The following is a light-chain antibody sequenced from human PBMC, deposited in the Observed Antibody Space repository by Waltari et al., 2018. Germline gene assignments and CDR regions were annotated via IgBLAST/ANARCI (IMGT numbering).Light chain of an antibody. CDR1: HTVRTTY. CDR2: GAS. CDR3: QQYDISPLT. J-gene: IGKJ4*01. V-gene: IGKV3-20*01. Sequence: EIVLTQSPGTLSLSPGERATLSCRASHTVRTTYLAWYHQKPGQAPTLLLYGASSRATGIPDRFSGSGYGTDFSLTISSLEPEDFAVYYWQQYDISPLTFGGGTKVETK.